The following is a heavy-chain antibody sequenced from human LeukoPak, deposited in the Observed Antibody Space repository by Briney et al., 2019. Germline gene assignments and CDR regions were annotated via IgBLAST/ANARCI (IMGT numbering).Heavy chain of an antibody. CDR2: IKHSGST. CDR3: ARSDWSSSSGRYYYYMDV. Sequence: SETLSLTCAVYGGSFSGYYWRWIRQAPGKGLEWIGEIKHSGSTNYNPSLKNRVTISVGTSNNQFSLKLSSVPPADSAAYYCARSDWSSSSGRYYYYMDVWGKGTTVTVSS. CDR1: GGSFSGYY. J-gene: IGHJ6*03. V-gene: IGHV4-34*01. D-gene: IGHD6-6*01.